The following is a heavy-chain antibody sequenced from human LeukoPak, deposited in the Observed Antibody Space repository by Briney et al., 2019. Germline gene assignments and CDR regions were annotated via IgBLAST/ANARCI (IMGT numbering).Heavy chain of an antibody. V-gene: IGHV6-1*01. CDR2: TYYRSKWHH. CDR1: GDSVSSKTAA. CDR3: ARSGYFAEYFQY. J-gene: IGHJ1*01. D-gene: IGHD3-22*01. Sequence: SQTLSLTCDISGDSVSSKTAAWNWIRQTPSRGLEWLGRTYYRSKWHHDYEDSVKSRVVINPDTSKNRFSLQLNSVTPDDTAVYYCARSGYFAEYFQYWGQGTPVIVSS.